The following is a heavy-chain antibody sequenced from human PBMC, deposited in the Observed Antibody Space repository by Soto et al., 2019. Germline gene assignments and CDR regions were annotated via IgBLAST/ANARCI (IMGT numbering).Heavy chain of an antibody. Sequence: SETLWLTWPVSGCCISSYDWSWIRQPPGKGLEWIGYIYYSGITNYNPSLKSRVTISVDTSKNQFSMKLSSVTAADTAGYYCASGGLRGSYSYFDYCGQGTLVTVSS. CDR3: ASGGLRGSYSYFDY. J-gene: IGHJ4*02. V-gene: IGHV4-59*01. D-gene: IGHD3-10*01. CDR2: IYYSGIT. CDR1: GCCISSYD.